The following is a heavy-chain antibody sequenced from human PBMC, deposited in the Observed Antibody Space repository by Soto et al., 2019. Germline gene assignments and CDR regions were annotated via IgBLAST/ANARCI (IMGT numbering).Heavy chain of an antibody. CDR1: GFTFSSYG. J-gene: IGHJ6*02. D-gene: IGHD3-3*01. V-gene: IGHV3-33*01. CDR2: IWYDGSNK. Sequence: QVQLVESGGGVVQPGRSLRLSCAASGFTFSSYGMHWVRQAPGKGLEWVAVIWYDGSNKYYTDSVKGRFTISRDNSNNTLYLQMNSLRAEDTAVYYCARGRYDFWSEYQPYYHYGMDVWGQGTTVTVSS. CDR3: ARGRYDFWSEYQPYYHYGMDV.